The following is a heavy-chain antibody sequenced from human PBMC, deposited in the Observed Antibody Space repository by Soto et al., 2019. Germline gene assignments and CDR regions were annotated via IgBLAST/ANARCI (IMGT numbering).Heavy chain of an antibody. V-gene: IGHV4-31*03. D-gene: IGHD4-4*01. CDR1: GGSISSGGYY. CDR2: IYYSGST. CDR3: ARELTTLYYFDY. J-gene: IGHJ4*02. Sequence: SETLALTCTVSGGSISSGGYYWSWIRQHPGKGLEWIGYIYYSGSTYYNPSLKSRVTISVDTSKNQFSLKLSSVTAADTAVYYCARELTTLYYFDYWGQGTLVTVSS.